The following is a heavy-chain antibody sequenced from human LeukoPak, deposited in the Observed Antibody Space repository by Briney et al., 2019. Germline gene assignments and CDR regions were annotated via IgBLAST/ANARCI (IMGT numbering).Heavy chain of an antibody. CDR2: VFHSGNT. J-gene: IGHJ6*03. CDR1: SGSISSSLYH. D-gene: IGHD1-1*01. V-gene: IGHV4-39*01. Sequence: PSETLSLTCSVSSGSISSSLYHWGWLRQPPGKGLEWIGNVFHSGNTYSSPSLQSRVAFSVDTSKNQFSLKLTSVTATDTAVYYCARQIVGTSWNYYYSYIDVWGKGTSVSVSS. CDR3: ARQIVGTSWNYYYSYIDV.